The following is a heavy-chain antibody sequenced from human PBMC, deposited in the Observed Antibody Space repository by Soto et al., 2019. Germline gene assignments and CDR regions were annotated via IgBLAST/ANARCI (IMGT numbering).Heavy chain of an antibody. Sequence: XASQTVTWDCWGNKFTSYWSGLVHQMPGKGLEWMGIIYPGDSDTRYSPSFQGQVTISADKSISTAYLQWSSLKASDTAMYYCARGAVAGKQIAPLPMDVWGQGTTVTVSS. CDR2: IYPGDSDT. CDR1: GNKFTSYW. V-gene: IGHV5-51*07. D-gene: IGHD6-19*01. CDR3: ARGAVAGKQIAPLPMDV. J-gene: IGHJ6*02.